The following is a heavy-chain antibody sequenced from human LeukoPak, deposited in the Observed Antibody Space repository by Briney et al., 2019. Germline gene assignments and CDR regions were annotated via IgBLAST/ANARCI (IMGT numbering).Heavy chain of an antibody. J-gene: IGHJ4*02. CDR3: AKDNYYYDSSGYYYFDY. CDR1: GFTFSSYA. CDR2: ISGSGGST. Sequence: GGSLRLSCAASGFTFSSYAISWVRQAPGKGLEWVSAISGSGGSTYYADSVKGRFTISRDNSKNTLYLQMNSLRAEDTAVYYCAKDNYYYDSSGYYYFDYWGQGTLVTVSS. V-gene: IGHV3-23*01. D-gene: IGHD3-22*01.